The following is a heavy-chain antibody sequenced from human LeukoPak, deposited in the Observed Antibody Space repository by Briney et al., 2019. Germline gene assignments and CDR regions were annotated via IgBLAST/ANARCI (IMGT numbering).Heavy chain of an antibody. CDR2: ISGSGGST. V-gene: IGHV3-23*01. J-gene: IGHJ6*03. D-gene: IGHD3-10*01. CDR1: GFTFSSYG. CDR3: AKSTPDPGGYMDV. Sequence: SGGSLRLSCAASGFTFSSYGMSWVRQAPGKGLEWVSAISGSGGSTYYADSVKGRFTISRDNSKNTLYLQMNSLRAEDTAVYYCAKSTPDPGGYMDVWGKGTTVTISS.